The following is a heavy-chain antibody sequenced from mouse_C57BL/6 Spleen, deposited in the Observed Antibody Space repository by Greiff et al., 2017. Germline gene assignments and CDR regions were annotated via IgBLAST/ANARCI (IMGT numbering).Heavy chain of an antibody. CDR2: IYPRSGNT. D-gene: IGHD1-1*01. CDR1: GYTFTSSG. CDR3: ARRGSSFDY. V-gene: IGHV1-81*01. Sequence: LQESGAELARPGASVKLSCKASGYTFTSSGISWVKQRTGQGLEWIGEIYPRSGNTYYNEKFKGKATLTADKSSSTAYMELRSLTSEDSAVYFCARRGSSFDYWGQGTTLTVSS. J-gene: IGHJ2*01.